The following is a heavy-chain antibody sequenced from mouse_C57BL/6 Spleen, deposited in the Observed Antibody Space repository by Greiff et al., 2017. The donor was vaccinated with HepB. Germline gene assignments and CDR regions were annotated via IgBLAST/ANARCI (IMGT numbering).Heavy chain of an antibody. CDR2: IDPNSGGT. Sequence: QVQLQQPGAELVKPGASVKLSCKASGYTFTSYWMHWVKQRPGRGLEWIGRIDPNSGGTKYNEKFKSKATLTVDKPSSTAYMQLSSLTSEDSAVYYCASWYYGSSDYWYFDVWGTGTTVTVSS. V-gene: IGHV1-72*01. CDR3: ASWYYGSSDYWYFDV. CDR1: GYTFTSYW. D-gene: IGHD1-1*01. J-gene: IGHJ1*03.